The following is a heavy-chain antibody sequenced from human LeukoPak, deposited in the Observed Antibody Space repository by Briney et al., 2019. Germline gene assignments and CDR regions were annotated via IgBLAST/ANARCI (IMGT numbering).Heavy chain of an antibody. D-gene: IGHD2-15*01. Sequence: GGSLRLSCAASGFSFSSYAMCWVRQAPGKGLEWVSGISGSDVSTWYADSVKGLFTISRDNSKNTLYLQMSSLRAEDTAVYYCARDRGSDDPIDCWGQGTLVTVSS. CDR3: ARDRGSDDPIDC. CDR2: ISGSDVST. J-gene: IGHJ4*02. V-gene: IGHV3-23*01. CDR1: GFSFSSYA.